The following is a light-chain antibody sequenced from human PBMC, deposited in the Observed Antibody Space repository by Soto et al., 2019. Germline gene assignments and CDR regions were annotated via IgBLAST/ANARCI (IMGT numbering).Light chain of an antibody. CDR1: ELSKQY. CDR3: QSSDDTGDYYL. CDR2: KDT. Sequence: SYALRLPPSVSVSPGHTSRITCSGDELSKQYSFWYQQKPGQAPVLVIYKDTERASGIPERFSGSSSGTKVTLTISGVRAEDEATYSCQSSDDTGDYYLFGTGTKVTVL. V-gene: IGLV3-25*02. J-gene: IGLJ1*01.